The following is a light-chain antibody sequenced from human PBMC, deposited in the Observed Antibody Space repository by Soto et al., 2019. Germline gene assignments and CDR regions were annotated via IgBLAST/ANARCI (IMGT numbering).Light chain of an antibody. CDR1: SSNIGAGYD. V-gene: IGLV1-40*01. CDR2: GDN. CDR3: QSYDSSLSGCV. J-gene: IGLJ3*02. Sequence: QSVLTQPPSVSGASGQRVTISCTGSSSNIGAGYDVHWYQQFPGTAPKLLIYGDNNRPSGVPDRFSGSKSGTSASLAITGLQAEDEAYYYCQSYDSSLSGCVFGGGTKVTVL.